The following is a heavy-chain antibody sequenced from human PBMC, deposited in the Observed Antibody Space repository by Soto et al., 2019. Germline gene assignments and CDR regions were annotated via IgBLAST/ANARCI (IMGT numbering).Heavy chain of an antibody. J-gene: IGHJ4*02. CDR3: AKVSSEWLFTFDY. V-gene: IGHV3-23*01. D-gene: IGHD3-3*01. CDR2: ISGSGGST. Sequence: EVQLLESGGGLVQPGGSLRLYCAASGFTFSSYAMSWVRQAPGKGLEWVSAISGSGGSTYYADSVKGRFTISRDNSKNMLYLQMNSLRAEDTAVYYCAKVSSEWLFTFDYWGQGTLVTVSS. CDR1: GFTFSSYA.